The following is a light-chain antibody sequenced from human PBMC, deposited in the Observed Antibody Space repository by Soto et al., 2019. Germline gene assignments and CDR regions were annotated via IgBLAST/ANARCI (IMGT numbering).Light chain of an antibody. V-gene: IGKV3-11*01. J-gene: IGKJ4*01. CDR1: QSISSH. CDR2: DAS. Sequence: EIVLTQSPATLSLSPGERATLSCRASQSISSHLVWYHQKPGQAPRLLMYDASNRATGIPARFSGSGSGTDFTLTISSLEPEDFAVYYCQQRGNWPLTFGGGTKGEI. CDR3: QQRGNWPLT.